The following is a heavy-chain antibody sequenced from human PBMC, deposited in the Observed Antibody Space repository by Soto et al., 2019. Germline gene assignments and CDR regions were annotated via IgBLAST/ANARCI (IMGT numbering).Heavy chain of an antibody. V-gene: IGHV3-48*01. D-gene: IGHD6-13*01. CDR1: GFTFSSYS. Sequence: VQLVESGGGLVQPGGSLRLSCAASGFTFSSYSMNWVRQAPGKGLEWVSYISSSSSTIYYADSVKGRFTISRNNTKNSRYLQMSRLRAEDTAVYYCAGHPERIAEIGWFDPWGQGTLVTVSS. CDR2: ISSSSSTI. CDR3: AGHPERIAEIGWFDP. J-gene: IGHJ5*02.